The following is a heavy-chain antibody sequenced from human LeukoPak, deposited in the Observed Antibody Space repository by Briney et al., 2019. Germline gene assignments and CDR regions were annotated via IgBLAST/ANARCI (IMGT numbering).Heavy chain of an antibody. CDR2: ISYDGSNK. Sequence: PGRSLRVSCAASGFTFSSYAMHWVRQAPGKGLEWVAVISYDGSNKYYADSVKGRFTISRDNSKNPLYLQMNSLRAEDTAVYYCARDLIAAAGAGLDYWGQGTLVTVSS. J-gene: IGHJ4*02. CDR3: ARDLIAAAGAGLDY. D-gene: IGHD6-13*01. CDR1: GFTFSSYA. V-gene: IGHV3-30*04.